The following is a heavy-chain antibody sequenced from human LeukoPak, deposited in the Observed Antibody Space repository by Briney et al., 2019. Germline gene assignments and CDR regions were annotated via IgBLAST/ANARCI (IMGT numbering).Heavy chain of an antibody. V-gene: IGHV1-2*06. J-gene: IGHJ4*02. Sequence: ASVKVFCKASGYTFTGYYMHWVRQAPGQGLEWMGRINPDSGGTNYAQKFQGRVTMTRDTSITTGYMELSRLRSDDTAVYYCARSRSTSGYSVLDYWGQGILVTISS. CDR1: GYTFTGYY. CDR3: ARSRSTSGYSVLDY. D-gene: IGHD3-22*01. CDR2: INPDSGGT.